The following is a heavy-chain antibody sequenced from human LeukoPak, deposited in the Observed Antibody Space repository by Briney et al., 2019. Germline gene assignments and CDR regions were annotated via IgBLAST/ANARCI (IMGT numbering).Heavy chain of an antibody. CDR1: GCTFSNDG. CDR2: IRYDGSNK. CDR3: VKYKCLFGFDY. J-gene: IGHJ4*02. V-gene: IGHV3-30*02. Sequence: GGSLRLSCAASGCTFSNDGMPWVRQAPGKGLEWVAFIRYDGSNKYYADSVKGRFTISRDNSKNTLYLQKNSERPEDTAVYYGVKYKCLFGFDYWGQGTLVTVSS. D-gene: IGHD3-22*01.